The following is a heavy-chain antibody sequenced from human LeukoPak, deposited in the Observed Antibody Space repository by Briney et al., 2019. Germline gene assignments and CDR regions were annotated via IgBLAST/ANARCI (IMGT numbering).Heavy chain of an antibody. CDR1: GYTFTGYY. J-gene: IGHJ5*02. D-gene: IGHD2-2*02. Sequence: ASVKVSCKASGYTFTGYYMHWVRQAPGQGLEWMGRINPNSGGTNYAQKFQGRVTMTRDTSISTAYMELSRLRSDDTAVYYCARGRRYCSSTSCYTQPRRNWFDPWGQGTLVTVSS. CDR2: INPNSGGT. CDR3: ARGRRYCSSTSCYTQPRRNWFDP. V-gene: IGHV1-2*06.